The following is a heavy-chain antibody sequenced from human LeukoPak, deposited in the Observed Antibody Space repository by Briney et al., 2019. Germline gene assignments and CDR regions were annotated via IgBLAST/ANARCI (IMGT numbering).Heavy chain of an antibody. CDR2: IRSKTDGGTT. D-gene: IGHD3-3*01. CDR3: TTDPLFGVVIDY. V-gene: IGHV3-15*01. CDR1: GFTFSNAW. Sequence: GGSLRLSCAASGFTFSNAWMSWVRQAPGKGLEWVGRIRSKTDGGTTDYAAPVKGRFTISRDDSKNTLYLQMNSLKTEDTAMYYCTTDPLFGVVIDYWGQGTLVTVSS. J-gene: IGHJ4*02.